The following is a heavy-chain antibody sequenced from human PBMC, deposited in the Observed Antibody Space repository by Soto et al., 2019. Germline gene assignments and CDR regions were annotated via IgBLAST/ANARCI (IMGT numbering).Heavy chain of an antibody. CDR1: GGSISSYY. D-gene: IGHD6-13*01. V-gene: IGHV4-59*08. J-gene: IGHJ6*03. CDR3: ARRRIAAVGYYYYYMDV. CDR2: IYYSGST. Sequence: SETLSLTCTVSGGSISSYYWSWIRQPPGKGLEWIGYIYYSGSTNYNPSLKSRVTISVDTSKNQFSLKLSSVTAADTAVYYCARRRIAAVGYYYYYMDVWGKGTTVTVSS.